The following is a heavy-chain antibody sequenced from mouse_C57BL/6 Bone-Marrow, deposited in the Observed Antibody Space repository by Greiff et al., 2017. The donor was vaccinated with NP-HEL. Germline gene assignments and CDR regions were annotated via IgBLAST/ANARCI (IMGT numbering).Heavy chain of an antibody. CDR1: GYTFTSYW. CDR3: AREKWLRLAMDY. J-gene: IGHJ4*01. CDR2: IDPSDSYT. D-gene: IGHD2-2*01. V-gene: IGHV1-69*01. Sequence: QLQQPGAELVMPGASVKLSCKASGYTFTSYWMHWVKQRPGQGLEWIGEIDPSDSYTNYNQKFKGKSTLTVDKSSSTAYMQLSSLTSEDSAVYYCAREKWLRLAMDYWGQGTSVTVSS.